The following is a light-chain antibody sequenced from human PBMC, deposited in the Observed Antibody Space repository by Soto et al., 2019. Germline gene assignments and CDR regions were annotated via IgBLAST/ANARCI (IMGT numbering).Light chain of an antibody. CDR1: QSISSY. V-gene: IGKV1-39*01. Sequence: DIQMTRSPSSLSASVGDRVTITCRASQSISSYLNWYQQKPGKAPKLLIYAASSLQSGVPSRFSGSGSGTDFTLTISSLQPEDFATYYCQQSYSTASITFGQGTRLEIK. CDR3: QQSYSTASIT. CDR2: AAS. J-gene: IGKJ5*01.